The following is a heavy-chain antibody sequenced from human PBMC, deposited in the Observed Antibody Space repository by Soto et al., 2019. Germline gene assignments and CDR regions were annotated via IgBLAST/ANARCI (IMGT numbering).Heavy chain of an antibody. V-gene: IGHV3-21*01. J-gene: IGHJ6*02. Sequence: EVQLVESGGGLVKPGGSLRLSCGASGFTFSSYSMNWVRQAPGKGLEWVSSIISSSSYIYYADSVKGRFTISRDNAKNSLYLQMNSLRAEDTAVYYCARDLPYTIHYYGMDVWGQGTTVTVSS. CDR2: IISSSSYI. CDR1: GFTFSSYS. D-gene: IGHD2-2*02. CDR3: ARDLPYTIHYYGMDV.